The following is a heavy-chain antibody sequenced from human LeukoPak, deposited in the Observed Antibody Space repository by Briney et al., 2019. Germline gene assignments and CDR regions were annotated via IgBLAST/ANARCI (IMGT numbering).Heavy chain of an antibody. Sequence: SETLSLTCTVSGGSISSSSYYWGWIRQPPGKGLEWIGSIYHSGSTYYNPSLKSRVTISVDTSKNQFSLKLSSVTAADTAVYYCAAVAGKDYWGQGTLVTVSS. V-gene: IGHV4-39*01. CDR2: IYHSGST. CDR3: AAVAGKDY. D-gene: IGHD6-19*01. CDR1: GGSISSSSYY. J-gene: IGHJ4*02.